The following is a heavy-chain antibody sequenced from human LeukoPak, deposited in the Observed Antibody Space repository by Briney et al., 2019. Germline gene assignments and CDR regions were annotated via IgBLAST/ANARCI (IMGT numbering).Heavy chain of an antibody. CDR3: SRERVAVAGTVAPYYYYGMDV. D-gene: IGHD6-19*01. CDR1: GFTFSSYE. CDR2: ISSSGSTI. V-gene: IGHV3-48*03. J-gene: IGHJ6*02. Sequence: GGSLRLSCAASGFTFSSYEMNWVRQAPGKGLEWVSYISSSGSTIYYADSVKGRFTISRDNAKNSLCLQMNSLRAEDTAVYYCSRERVAVAGTVAPYYYYGMDVWGQGTTVTVSS.